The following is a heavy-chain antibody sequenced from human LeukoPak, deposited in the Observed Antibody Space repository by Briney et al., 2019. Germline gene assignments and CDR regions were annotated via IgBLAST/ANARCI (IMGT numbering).Heavy chain of an antibody. Sequence: GGSLRLSCAVSGIIVSSNHMNWVRQAPGKGQEWVSVIYSSGSTYYADSVKGRFTISRDNSKNTLYLQMNSLRAEDTAVYYCARDVNGDGYTSFDYWGLGILVTVSP. CDR2: IYSSGST. D-gene: IGHD5-24*01. V-gene: IGHV3-66*01. CDR3: ARDVNGDGYTSFDY. J-gene: IGHJ4*02. CDR1: GIIVSSNH.